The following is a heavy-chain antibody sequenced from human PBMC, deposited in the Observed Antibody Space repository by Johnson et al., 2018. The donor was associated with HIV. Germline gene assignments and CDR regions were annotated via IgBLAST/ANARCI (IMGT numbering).Heavy chain of an antibody. CDR1: RFTFSSYW. V-gene: IGHV3-7*01. CDR2: IKQDGSEK. Sequence: MLLVESGGALVQPGGSLRLSCAASRFTFSSYWMNWVRQAPGKGLEWVANIKQDGSEKYYVDSVKGRFTISRDNAKNSLYLQMNSLRAEDTAVYYCARARDYNFWSPATDIWGQGTMVTVSS. D-gene: IGHD3-3*01. CDR3: ARARDYNFWSPATDI. J-gene: IGHJ3*02.